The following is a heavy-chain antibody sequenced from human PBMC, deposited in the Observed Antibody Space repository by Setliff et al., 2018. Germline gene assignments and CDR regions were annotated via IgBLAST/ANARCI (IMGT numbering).Heavy chain of an antibody. Sequence: ASVKVSCKASGYTFTSYYIHWLRQAPGQGPEWMGWIHPNTGDTNYAQNFQDRVTLTRDTSITTAYMELSRLRSDDTALYYCALYDYYYDADGPRNWFDPWGQGTLVTVSS. CDR2: IHPNTGDT. J-gene: IGHJ5*02. D-gene: IGHD3-22*01. V-gene: IGHV1-2*02. CDR3: ALYDYYYDADGPRNWFDP. CDR1: GYTFTSYY.